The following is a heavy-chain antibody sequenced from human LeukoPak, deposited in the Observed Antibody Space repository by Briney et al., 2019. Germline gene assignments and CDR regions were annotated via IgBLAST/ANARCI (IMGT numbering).Heavy chain of an antibody. J-gene: IGHJ4*02. D-gene: IGHD2-2*01. CDR2: ISGSGVDT. Sequence: GGSLRLSCAASGFTFNSYAMSWVRQAPGKGLEWVSTISGSGVDTYFADSVKGRFTISRDISRDTLFLQMNSLRAEDTAVYYCAKDSSLFTSAYFDYWGLGTLVTVSS. CDR1: GFTFNSYA. V-gene: IGHV3-23*01. CDR3: AKDSSLFTSAYFDY.